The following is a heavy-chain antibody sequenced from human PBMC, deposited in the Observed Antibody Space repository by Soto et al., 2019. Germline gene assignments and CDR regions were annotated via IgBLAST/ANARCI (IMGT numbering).Heavy chain of an antibody. D-gene: IGHD1-26*01. CDR1: GGTFSSYA. CDR2: VIPILGQA. V-gene: IGHV1-69*13. Sequence: GASVKVSCKAPGGTFSSYAISWLRQARGQGLEWMGGVIPILGQAYYAQTFQGRLTITADESTRTAYMELSSLRSEDTAVYFCARIGGVGAPPGADFWGQGTLVTVSS. J-gene: IGHJ4*02. CDR3: ARIGGVGAPPGADF.